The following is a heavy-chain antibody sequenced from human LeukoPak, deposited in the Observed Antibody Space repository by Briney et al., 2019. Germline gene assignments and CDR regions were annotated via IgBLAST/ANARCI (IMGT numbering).Heavy chain of an antibody. V-gene: IGHV1-2*02. CDR2: INPNSGGT. Sequence: ASVKVSCKASGYTFTGYYMHWVRQAPGQGLEWMGWINPNSGGTNYAQKFQGRVTMTRDTSISTAYMELSRLRSEDTAVYYCARGYCSGGSCRRNAFDIWGQGTMVTVSS. CDR3: ARGYCSGGSCRRNAFDI. J-gene: IGHJ3*02. CDR1: GYTFTGYY. D-gene: IGHD2-15*01.